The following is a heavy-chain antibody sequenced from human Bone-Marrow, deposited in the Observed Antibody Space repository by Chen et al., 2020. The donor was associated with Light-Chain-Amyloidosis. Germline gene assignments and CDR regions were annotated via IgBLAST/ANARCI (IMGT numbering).Heavy chain of an antibody. CDR2: LIPIFRKT. J-gene: IGHJ5*02. D-gene: IGHD2-15*01. CDR1: GGTFSSYV. V-gene: IGHV1-69*18. CDR3: ATERGAGGWFDP. Sequence: QVQLVQSGAEVKKPGSSVKVSCRASGGTFSSYVFSWVRQAPGQGLEWMRNLIPIFRKTTYAQKFQARFTIGADEPTTTADIEFSTRRSEETDVYHRATERGAGGWFDPWAHGTLVTVSS.